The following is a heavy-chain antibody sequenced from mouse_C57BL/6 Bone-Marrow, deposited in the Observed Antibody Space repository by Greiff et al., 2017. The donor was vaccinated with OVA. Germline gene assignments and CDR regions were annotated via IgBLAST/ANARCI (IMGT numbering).Heavy chain of an antibody. Sequence: QVQLQQPGAELVMPGASVKLSCKASGYTFTSYWMHWVKQRPGQGLEWIGEIDPSDSYTNYNQKFKGKSTLTVDKSSSTAYMQLSSLTSEDSAVYYCARRGIYYGNYTGFDYWGQGTTLTVSS. CDR3: ARRGIYYGNYTGFDY. CDR2: IDPSDSYT. J-gene: IGHJ2*01. D-gene: IGHD2-1*01. CDR1: GYTFTSYW. V-gene: IGHV1-69*01.